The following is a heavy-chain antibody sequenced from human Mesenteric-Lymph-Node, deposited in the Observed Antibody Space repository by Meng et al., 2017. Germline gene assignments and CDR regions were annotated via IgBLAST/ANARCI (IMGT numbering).Heavy chain of an antibody. CDR1: GVSISSSDW. J-gene: IGHJ4*02. V-gene: IGHV4-4*02. CDR2: IFHTGNA. Sequence: QVQLQGSGPGLVKASGTLSLPCAVSGVSISSSDWWGWVRQTPGKGLEWIGEIFHTGNANYNPSLKSRVSMSVDNSKNQFSLNLISVTAADTAVYYCVRERPRANVDASMDLIDYWGQGTLVTVSS. D-gene: IGHD4/OR15-4a*01. CDR3: VRERPRANVDASMDLIDY.